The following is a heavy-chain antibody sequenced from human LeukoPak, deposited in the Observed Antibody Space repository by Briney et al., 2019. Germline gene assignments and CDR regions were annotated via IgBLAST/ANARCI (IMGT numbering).Heavy chain of an antibody. CDR1: GGSISSGSYY. J-gene: IGHJ4*02. D-gene: IGHD6-19*01. Sequence: SETLSLTCTVSGGSISSGSYYWRWIRQPAGKGLEWIGYISYSGSTNYNPSLKSRVTISVDTSKNQFSLKLSSVTAADTAVFYCASINVDSSGSYNFDYWGQGTLVTVSS. CDR2: ISYSGST. V-gene: IGHV4-61*10. CDR3: ASINVDSSGSYNFDY.